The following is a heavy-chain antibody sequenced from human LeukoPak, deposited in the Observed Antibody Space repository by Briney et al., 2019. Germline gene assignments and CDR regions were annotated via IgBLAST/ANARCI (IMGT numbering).Heavy chain of an antibody. Sequence: GGSLRLSCAASGFTFSSYAMSRVRQAPGKGLEWVSAISGSGGSTYYADSVKGRFTISRDNSKNTLYLQMNSLRAEDTAVYYCAKDHSVLLWFGELSETAFDYWGQGTLVTVSS. V-gene: IGHV3-23*01. CDR1: GFTFSSYA. D-gene: IGHD3-10*01. J-gene: IGHJ4*02. CDR3: AKDHSVLLWFGELSETAFDY. CDR2: ISGSGGST.